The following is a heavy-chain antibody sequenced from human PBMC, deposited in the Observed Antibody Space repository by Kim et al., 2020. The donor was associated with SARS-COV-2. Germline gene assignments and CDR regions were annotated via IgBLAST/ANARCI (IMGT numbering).Heavy chain of an antibody. CDR1: GGTFSSYA. CDR3: AREKGYRQYSSSWYFDY. V-gene: IGHV1-69*13. D-gene: IGHD6-13*01. CDR2: IIPIFGTA. Sequence: SVKVSCKASGGTFSSYAISWVRQAPGQGLEWMGGIIPIFGTANYAQKFQGRVTITADESTSTAYMELSSLRYEDTAVYYCAREKGYRQYSSSWYFDYWGQGTLVTVSS. J-gene: IGHJ4*02.